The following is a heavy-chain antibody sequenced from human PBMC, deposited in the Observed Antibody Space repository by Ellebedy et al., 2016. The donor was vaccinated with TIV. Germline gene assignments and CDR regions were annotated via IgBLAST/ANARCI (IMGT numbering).Heavy chain of an antibody. CDR2: INEDGSVQ. J-gene: IGHJ4*02. CDR3: SNGVRGGY. CDR1: GFTFNNYF. Sequence: GESLKISCAASGFTFNNYFMSWVRQAPGKGLEWVANINEDGSVQLYVDSVRGRFTISRDNAKNSLYLQMNSLRAEDTAVYYCSNGVRGGYWGQGTQVTVSS. D-gene: IGHD3-3*01. V-gene: IGHV3-7*03.